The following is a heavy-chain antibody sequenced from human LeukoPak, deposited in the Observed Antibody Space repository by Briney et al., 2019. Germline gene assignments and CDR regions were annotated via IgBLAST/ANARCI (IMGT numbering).Heavy chain of an antibody. CDR2: ITTSGTST. Sequence: PGGSLRLSCATSGFTFSSYEMNWVRQAPGKGLEWILYITTSGTSTYYADSVKGRFTISRDNGKTALSLQMNSLRAKDTAVYYCVVHSATSCYWGQGTLVTVSS. CDR1: GFTFSSYE. V-gene: IGHV3-48*03. CDR3: VVHSATSCY. D-gene: IGHD1-26*01. J-gene: IGHJ4*02.